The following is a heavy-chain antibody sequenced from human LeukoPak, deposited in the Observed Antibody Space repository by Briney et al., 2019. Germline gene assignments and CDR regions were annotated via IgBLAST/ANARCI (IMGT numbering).Heavy chain of an antibody. CDR2: IYWNDDK. Sequence: SGPTLVNPTQTLTLTCTFSGFSLSTSGVGVGWIRQPPGKALEWLALIYWNDDKRYSPSLKSRLTITKDTSKNQVVLTMTNMDPVDTATYYCAHSGARVLWFGEHHPNWFDPWGQGTLVTVSS. V-gene: IGHV2-5*01. D-gene: IGHD3-10*01. CDR1: GFSLSTSGVG. J-gene: IGHJ5*02. CDR3: AHSGARVLWFGEHHPNWFDP.